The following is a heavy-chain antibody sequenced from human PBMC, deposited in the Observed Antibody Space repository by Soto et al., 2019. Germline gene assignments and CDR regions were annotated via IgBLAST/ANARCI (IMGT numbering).Heavy chain of an antibody. CDR3: ATSSSVAAAGYFKY. V-gene: IGHV1-69*13. Sequence: SVKVSCKASGDIFTNHAINWVRQAPGQGLEWMGRISPMFDTTNYAQDFQDRVTITADESTTFVYLELNSLKSEDTAVYFCATSSSVAAAGYFKYWGQGTLVTVSS. D-gene: IGHD6-13*01. CDR1: GDIFTNHA. J-gene: IGHJ4*02. CDR2: ISPMFDTT.